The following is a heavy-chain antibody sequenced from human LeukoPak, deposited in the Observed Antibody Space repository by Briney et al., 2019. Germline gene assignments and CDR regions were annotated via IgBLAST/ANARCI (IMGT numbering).Heavy chain of an antibody. Sequence: PSETLSLTCTVSGGSISSSSYYWGWIRQPPGKGLEWIGSIYYSGSTYYNPSLKSRVTISVDTPKNQFSLKLSSVTAADTAVYYCARLKGYCSGGSCYTRLFDFWGQGTLVTVSS. CDR3: ARLKGYCSGGSCYTRLFDF. CDR2: IYYSGST. J-gene: IGHJ5*01. CDR1: GGSISSSSYY. D-gene: IGHD2-15*01. V-gene: IGHV4-39*01.